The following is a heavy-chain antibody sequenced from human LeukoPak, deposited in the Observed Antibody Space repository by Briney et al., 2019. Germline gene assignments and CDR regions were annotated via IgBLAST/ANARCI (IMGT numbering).Heavy chain of an antibody. CDR1: GGSFSGYY. D-gene: IGHD6-13*01. J-gene: IGHJ6*02. V-gene: IGHV4-34*01. CDR3: AREPGIRGMDV. CDR2: INHSGST. Sequence: SETLSLTCAVYGGSFSGYYWSWIRQPPGKGLEWIGEINHSGSTYYNPSLKSRVTISVDTSKNQFSLKLSSVTAADTAVYYCAREPGIRGMDVWGQGTTVTVSS.